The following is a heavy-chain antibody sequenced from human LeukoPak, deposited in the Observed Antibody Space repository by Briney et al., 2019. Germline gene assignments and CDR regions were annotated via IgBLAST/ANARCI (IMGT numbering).Heavy chain of an antibody. Sequence: ASVKVSCKASGGTFSSYAISWVRQAPGQGLEWMGMIYPRDGSTSYAQKFQGRVTVTRDTSTSTVHMELSSLRSDDTAVYYCARGPPNWGYDYWGPGTLVTVSS. D-gene: IGHD7-27*01. CDR3: ARGPPNWGYDY. V-gene: IGHV1-46*01. J-gene: IGHJ4*02. CDR2: IYPRDGST. CDR1: GGTFSSYA.